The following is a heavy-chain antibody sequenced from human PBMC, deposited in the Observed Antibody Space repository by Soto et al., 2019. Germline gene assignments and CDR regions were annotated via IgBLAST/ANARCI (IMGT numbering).Heavy chain of an antibody. Sequence: WGSLLLACASSGFTFSSYAMPWVRQAPGKGLELVAVISYDGSNKYYADSVKGRFTISRDNSKNTLYLQMKSLRAEDTAVYYCARDETGTFYYYYYGMDVWGQGTPVTVSS. CDR2: ISYDGSNK. J-gene: IGHJ6*01. V-gene: IGHV3-30-3*01. CDR3: ARDETGTFYYYYYGMDV. CDR1: GFTFSSYA. D-gene: IGHD1-7*01.